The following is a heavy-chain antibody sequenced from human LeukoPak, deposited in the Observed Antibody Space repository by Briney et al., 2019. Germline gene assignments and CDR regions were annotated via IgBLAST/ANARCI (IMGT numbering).Heavy chain of an antibody. Sequence: GGSLRLSCAASGFTFSQYWMSWVRQAPGKGLEWVANIKHDGSEKQDGSEKNYVDSVKGRFTISRDNAKNSLYLQMNSLRAEDTAVYYCAKGVVAATNAAYYGMDVWGQGTTVTVSS. CDR3: AKGVVAATNAAYYGMDV. V-gene: IGHV3-7*01. CDR2: IKHDGSEKQDGSEK. J-gene: IGHJ6*02. CDR1: GFTFSQYW. D-gene: IGHD2-15*01.